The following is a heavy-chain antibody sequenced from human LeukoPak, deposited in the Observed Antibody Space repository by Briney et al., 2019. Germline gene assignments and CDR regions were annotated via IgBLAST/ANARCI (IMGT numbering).Heavy chain of an antibody. CDR3: VKDNEAGGSPFDR. CDR2: ISDNGGST. CDR1: GSILRSHA. Sequence: GGSLRLSCSASGSILRSHAMHWVRQAPGKGLEYVSRISDNGGSTYYADSVKGRFTISRDNSKNTLYLQMSSLRAVDTAVYYCVKDNEAGGSPFDRWGQGTLVTVSS. J-gene: IGHJ4*02. D-gene: IGHD1-1*01. V-gene: IGHV3-64D*06.